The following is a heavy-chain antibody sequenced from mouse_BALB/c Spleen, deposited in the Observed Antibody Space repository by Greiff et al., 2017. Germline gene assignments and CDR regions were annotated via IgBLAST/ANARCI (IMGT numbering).Heavy chain of an antibody. J-gene: IGHJ1*01. Sequence: EVQLVESGGGLVQPGGSRKLSCAASGFTFSSFGMHWVRQAPEKGLEWVAYISSGSSTIYYADTVKGRFTISRDNPKNTLFLQMTSLRSEDTAMYYCARSPYPWYFDVWGAGTTVTVSS. CDR2: ISSGSSTI. D-gene: IGHD2-10*01. CDR3: ARSPYPWYFDV. CDR1: GFTFSSFG. V-gene: IGHV5-17*02.